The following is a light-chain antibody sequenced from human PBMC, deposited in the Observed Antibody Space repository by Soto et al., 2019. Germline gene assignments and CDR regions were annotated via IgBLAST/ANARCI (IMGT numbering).Light chain of an antibody. CDR3: AAWDDSLNGYV. Sequence: QSVLTQSPSASGTPGQSVTISCSGSSSNIGSNTVNWYHQLPGTAPKLLIYSDNQRPSGVPDRFSGSKSGTSASLAISGLQSEDEADYYCAAWDDSLNGYVFASGTKVTVL. V-gene: IGLV1-44*01. CDR2: SDN. J-gene: IGLJ1*01. CDR1: SSNIGSNT.